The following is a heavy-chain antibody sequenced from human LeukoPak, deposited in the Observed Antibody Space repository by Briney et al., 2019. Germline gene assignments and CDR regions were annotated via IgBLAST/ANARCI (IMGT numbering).Heavy chain of an antibody. CDR3: TRDSQGSRTYSVDY. CDR1: GFTFSTYW. J-gene: IGHJ4*02. V-gene: IGHV3-7*03. Sequence: GGSLRLSCATFGFTFSTYWISWVRQAPGNGPEWVANINQDGRTKYYVDSVRGRFTISRDNAKNSLYLQMNSLRAEDTAVYYCTRDSQGSRTYSVDYWGQGTLVTVSS. D-gene: IGHD3-10*01. CDR2: INQDGRTK.